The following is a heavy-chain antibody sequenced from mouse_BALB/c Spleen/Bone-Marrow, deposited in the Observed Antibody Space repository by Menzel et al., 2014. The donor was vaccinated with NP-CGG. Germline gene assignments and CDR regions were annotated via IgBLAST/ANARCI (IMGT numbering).Heavy chain of an antibody. J-gene: IGHJ3*01. V-gene: IGHV5-17*02. CDR2: ISSGSSTI. Sequence: LEWVAYISSGSSTIYYADTVKGRFTISRDNPKNTLFLQMTSLRSEDTAMYYCARGGNYAWFAYWGQGDSGHCLC. D-gene: IGHD2-1*01. CDR3: ARGGNYAWFAY.